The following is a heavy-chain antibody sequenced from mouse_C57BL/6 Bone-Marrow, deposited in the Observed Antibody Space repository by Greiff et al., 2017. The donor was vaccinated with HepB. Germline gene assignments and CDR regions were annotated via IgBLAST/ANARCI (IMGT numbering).Heavy chain of an antibody. CDR3: ARDPDYYGSSSWYFDV. CDR2: ISDGGSYT. D-gene: IGHD1-1*01. V-gene: IGHV5-4*01. J-gene: IGHJ1*03. Sequence: EVQLQESGGGLVKPGGSLKLSCAASGFTFSSYAMSWVRQTPEKRLEWVATISDGGSYTYYPDNVKGRFTISRDNAKNNLYLQMSHLKSEDTAMYYCARDPDYYGSSSWYFDVWGTGTTVTVSS. CDR1: GFTFSSYA.